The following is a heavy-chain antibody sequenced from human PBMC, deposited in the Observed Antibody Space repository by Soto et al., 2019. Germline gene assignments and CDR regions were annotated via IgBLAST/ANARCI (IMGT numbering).Heavy chain of an antibody. CDR2: ISAAGDP. Sequence: EVQLVESGGGLVQPGGSLRLSCEASGFTFRNYDMHWVRQGTGKGLEWVSGISAAGDPDYADSVEGRFTISRENAQNSFFLQMSSLRVGDTAVYYCARTDRDFYGLDVWGKGTTVIVSP. CDR3: ARTDRDFYGLDV. J-gene: IGHJ6*04. V-gene: IGHV3-13*05. CDR1: GFTFRNYD.